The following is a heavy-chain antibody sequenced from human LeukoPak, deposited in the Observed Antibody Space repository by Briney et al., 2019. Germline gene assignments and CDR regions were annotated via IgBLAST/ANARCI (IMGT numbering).Heavy chain of an antibody. Sequence: GESLKISCKDSGHSFTSYWISWVRQAPGQGLEWMGWISAYNGNTNYAQKLQGRVTMTTDTSTSTAYMELRSLRSDDTAVYYCARVGQSVAGSPYYYMDVWGKGTTVTISS. D-gene: IGHD6-19*01. CDR1: GHSFTSYW. J-gene: IGHJ6*03. V-gene: IGHV1-18*04. CDR3: ARVGQSVAGSPYYYMDV. CDR2: ISAYNGNT.